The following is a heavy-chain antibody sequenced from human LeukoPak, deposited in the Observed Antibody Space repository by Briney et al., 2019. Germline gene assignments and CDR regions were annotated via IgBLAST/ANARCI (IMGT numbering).Heavy chain of an antibody. V-gene: IGHV4-61*02. D-gene: IGHD4-23*01. CDR2: IYTSGST. Sequence: PSETLSLTCTVSGGSISSGSYYWSWIRQPAGKGLEWIGRIYTSGSTNYNPSLKSRVTISVDTSKNQFSLKLSSVTAADTAVYYCARVLGYGGNSEWFDPWGQGTLVTVSS. CDR3: ARVLGYGGNSEWFDP. J-gene: IGHJ5*02. CDR1: GGSISSGSYY.